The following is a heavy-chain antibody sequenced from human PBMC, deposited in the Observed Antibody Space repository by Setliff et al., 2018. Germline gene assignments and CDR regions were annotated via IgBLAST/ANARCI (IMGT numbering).Heavy chain of an antibody. V-gene: IGHV3-48*04. CDR3: ARDHCSSTSCYDFSSYGMDV. J-gene: IGHJ6*02. D-gene: IGHD2-2*01. CDR1: GFTFSSYS. Sequence: GGSLRLSCAASGFTFSSYSMNWVHQAPGKGLEWVSYISSSSSTIYYADSVKGRFTISRDNAKNSLYLQMNSLRAEDTAVYYCARDHCSSTSCYDFSSYGMDVWGQGTTVTVSS. CDR2: ISSSSSTI.